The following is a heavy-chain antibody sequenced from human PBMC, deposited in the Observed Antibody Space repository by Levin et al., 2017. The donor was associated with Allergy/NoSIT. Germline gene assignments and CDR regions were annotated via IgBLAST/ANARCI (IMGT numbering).Heavy chain of an antibody. V-gene: IGHV3-30*18. Sequence: GGSLRLSCAASGFTFSSYGMHWVRQAPGKGLEWVAVISYDGSNKYYADSVKGRFTISRDNSKNTLYLQMNSLRAEDTAVYYCAKELPARYSSGWYHYFDYWGQGTLVTVSS. D-gene: IGHD6-19*01. CDR3: AKELPARYSSGWYHYFDY. CDR1: GFTFSSYG. J-gene: IGHJ4*02. CDR2: ISYDGSNK.